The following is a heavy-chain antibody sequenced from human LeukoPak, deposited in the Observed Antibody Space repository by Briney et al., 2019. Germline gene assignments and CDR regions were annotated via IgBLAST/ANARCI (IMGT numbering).Heavy chain of an antibody. Sequence: GGSLRLACAASGLTFSNYAIDWVRQAPGKGLEWVSDISYDGTNKYYADSVKGRFTISRDNSKNTLYLQMNSLKTEDTALYYCARQMATILDGILDYWGQGTLVTVSS. D-gene: IGHD5-24*01. J-gene: IGHJ4*02. CDR2: ISYDGTNK. V-gene: IGHV3-30*04. CDR3: ARQMATILDGILDY. CDR1: GLTFSNYA.